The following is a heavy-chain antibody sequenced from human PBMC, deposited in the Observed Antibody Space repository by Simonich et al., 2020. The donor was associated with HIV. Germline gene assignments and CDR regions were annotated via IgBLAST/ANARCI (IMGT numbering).Heavy chain of an antibody. D-gene: IGHD3-3*01. CDR3: ARRDRELILYFDY. CDR1: GGSFSGYY. CDR2: INHSGIT. J-gene: IGHJ4*02. V-gene: IGHV4-34*01. Sequence: QVQLQQWGAGLLKPSETLSLTCDVYGGSFSGYYGSWFRQPPGKGLEWIGEINHSGITNYKPSLNRRATISVDKSKNQFSLKLSSVTAADTAIYYCARRDRELILYFDYWGQGNLVTVSS.